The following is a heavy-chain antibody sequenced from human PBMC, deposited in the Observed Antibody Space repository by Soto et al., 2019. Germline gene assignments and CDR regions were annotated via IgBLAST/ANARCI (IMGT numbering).Heavy chain of an antibody. V-gene: IGHV1-3*01. Sequence: ASVKVSCKASGYTFTSYAMHWVRQAPGQGLEWMGWINAGNGNTKYSQKFQGRVTITRDTSASTAYMELSSLRSEDTAVYYCARDPVVVVAATGHFDYWGQGTLVTVSS. D-gene: IGHD2-15*01. CDR1: GYTFTSYA. CDR3: ARDPVVVVAATGHFDY. J-gene: IGHJ4*02. CDR2: INAGNGNT.